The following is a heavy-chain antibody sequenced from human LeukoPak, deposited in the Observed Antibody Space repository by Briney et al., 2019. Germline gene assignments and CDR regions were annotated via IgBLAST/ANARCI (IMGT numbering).Heavy chain of an antibody. V-gene: IGHV3-53*01. D-gene: IGHD3-22*01. Sequence: GGSLRLSCAASGVTVNYNFMSWVRQAPGKGLEWVSAIYSDSSADYADSVKGRFTISRDDAQNTLYLQMNSLRAGDTAVYYCARAPRPFDNSDYYFDYWGQGSLVTVSS. J-gene: IGHJ4*02. CDR1: GVTVNYNF. CDR2: IYSDSSA. CDR3: ARAPRPFDNSDYYFDY.